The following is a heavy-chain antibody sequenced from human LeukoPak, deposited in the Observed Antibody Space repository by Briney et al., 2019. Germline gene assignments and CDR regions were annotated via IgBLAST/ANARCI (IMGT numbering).Heavy chain of an antibody. CDR2: ISGSGGST. Sequence: XLRLXCXASXFXFSSYAMSWVRQAPGKGLEWVSAISGSGGSTYYADSVKGRFTISRDNSKNTLYLQMNSLRAEDTAVYYCAKDYGMATIDYWGQGTLVTVSS. V-gene: IGHV3-23*01. J-gene: IGHJ4*02. CDR1: XFXFSSYA. D-gene: IGHD5-24*01. CDR3: AKDYGMATIDY.